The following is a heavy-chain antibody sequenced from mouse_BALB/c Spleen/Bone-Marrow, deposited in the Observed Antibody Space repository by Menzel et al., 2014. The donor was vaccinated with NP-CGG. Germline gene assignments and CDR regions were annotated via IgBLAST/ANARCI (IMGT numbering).Heavy chain of an antibody. CDR2: ITKSGGST. J-gene: IGHJ4*01. Sequence: DVKLQESGGGLVQPGGSLKLSCAPSGFTFSDYYMYWVRQTPEKRLEWVAYITKSGGSTYYPDIVKGRFTISRDNAKNTLYLQMSRLKSEDTAMYYCARQLAYAMDYWGQGTSVTVSS. CDR3: ARQLAYAMDY. CDR1: GFTFSDYY. V-gene: IGHV5-12*01. D-gene: IGHD4-1*01.